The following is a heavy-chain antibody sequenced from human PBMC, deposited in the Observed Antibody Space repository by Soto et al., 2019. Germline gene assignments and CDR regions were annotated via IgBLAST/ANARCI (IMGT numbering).Heavy chain of an antibody. J-gene: IGHJ3*02. CDR1: GIIVSSHY. CDR3: ARALLPHDAFDI. Sequence: RGSPRLSCAAPGIIVSSHYMSWVRQAPGKGLEWVSVIYSGGSTYYADSVKGRFTISRDNSKNTLYLQMNSLRAEDTAVYYCARALLPHDAFDIWGQGTMVTVSS. CDR2: IYSGGST. V-gene: IGHV3-66*01.